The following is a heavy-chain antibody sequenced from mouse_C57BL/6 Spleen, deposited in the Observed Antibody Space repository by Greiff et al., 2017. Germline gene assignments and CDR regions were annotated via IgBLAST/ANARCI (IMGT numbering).Heavy chain of an antibody. V-gene: IGHV5-17*01. CDR2: ISSGSSTI. Sequence: EVKLVESGGGLVKPGGSLKLSCAASGFTFSDYGMHWVRQAPEKGLEWVAYISSGSSTIYYADTVKGRFTISRDNATNTLFLQMTSLRAEDTSMYYCARKPYFYYFDYWGQGTTLTVSS. CDR3: ARKPYFYYFDY. D-gene: IGHD2-10*01. CDR1: GFTFSDYG. J-gene: IGHJ2*01.